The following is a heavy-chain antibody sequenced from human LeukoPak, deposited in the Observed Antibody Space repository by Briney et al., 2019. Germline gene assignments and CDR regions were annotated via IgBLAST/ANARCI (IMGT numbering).Heavy chain of an antibody. V-gene: IGHV3-66*01. CDR1: VFTVSGNY. CDR2: IYSGGST. D-gene: IGHD4-17*01. Sequence: RGSLGLSRAASVFTVSGNYMSSVRQAPGEGLEWGSVIYSGGSTYYADSVKGRFTISRDNSKNTLYLQMNSLRAEDTAVYYCARADYGDYGYYYGMDVWGQGTTVTVSS. CDR3: ARADYGDYGYYYGMDV. J-gene: IGHJ6*02.